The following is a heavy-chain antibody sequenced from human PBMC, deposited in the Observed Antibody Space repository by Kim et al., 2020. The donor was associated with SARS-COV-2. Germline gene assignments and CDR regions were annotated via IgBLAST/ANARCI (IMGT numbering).Heavy chain of an antibody. D-gene: IGHD3-10*01. Sequence: PTLKSRVTISVDRSKNQFSLKLSSVTAADTAVYYCARGKLNYGSGSYYFDYWGQGTLVTVSS. J-gene: IGHJ4*02. V-gene: IGHV4-30-2*01. CDR3: ARGKLNYGSGSYYFDY.